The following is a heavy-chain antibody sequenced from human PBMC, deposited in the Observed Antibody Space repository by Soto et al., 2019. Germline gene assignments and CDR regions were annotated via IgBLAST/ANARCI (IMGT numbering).Heavy chain of an antibody. J-gene: IGHJ3*02. CDR2: IYWDDDK. D-gene: IGHD7-27*01. Sequence: SGPTLVKPTQTLTLTCTFSGFSLSTSGVGVGWIRQPPGKALEWLALIYWDDDKRYSPSLKSRLTITKDTSKNQVVLTMTNMDPVDTATYYCAHRLGMMKPFSAFDIWGQGTMVTVSS. CDR3: AHRLGMMKPFSAFDI. CDR1: GFSLSTSGVG. V-gene: IGHV2-5*02.